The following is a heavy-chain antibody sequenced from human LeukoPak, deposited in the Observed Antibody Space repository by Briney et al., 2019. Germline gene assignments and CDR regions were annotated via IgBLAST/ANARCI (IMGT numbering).Heavy chain of an antibody. CDR3: ARESTVTVS. CDR2: IYYSGST. D-gene: IGHD4-17*01. Sequence: SETLSLTCTVSGGSISSSSYYWGWIRQPPGKGLEWIGSIYYSGSTYYNPSLKSRVTISVDTSKNQFSLKLSSVTAADPAVYYCARESTVTVSWGQGTLVTVSS. V-gene: IGHV4-39*07. J-gene: IGHJ5*02. CDR1: GGSISSSSYY.